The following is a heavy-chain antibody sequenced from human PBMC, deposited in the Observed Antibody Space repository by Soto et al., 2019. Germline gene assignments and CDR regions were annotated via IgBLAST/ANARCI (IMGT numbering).Heavy chain of an antibody. Sequence: SVKLTSKSPGGTFSSCSISSVRQSPGQGLERMGGIIPIFGTANYAQKFQGRVTITADESTSTAYMELSSLRSEDTAVYYCAREAYCGGDCYSSERNNAFDIWGQGAMVTV. CDR1: GGTFSSCS. D-gene: IGHD2-21*02. V-gene: IGHV1-69*13. J-gene: IGHJ3*02. CDR3: AREAYCGGDCYSSERNNAFDI. CDR2: IIPIFGTA.